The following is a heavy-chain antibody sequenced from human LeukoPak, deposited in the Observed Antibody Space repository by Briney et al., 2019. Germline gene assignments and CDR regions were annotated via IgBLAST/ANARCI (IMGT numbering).Heavy chain of an antibody. V-gene: IGHV3-30*02. CDR2: IRYDGSNK. CDR3: AKDRDNWFYFDY. J-gene: IGHJ4*02. CDR1: GFTFSSYG. Sequence: PGGSLRLSCAASGFTFSSYGMHWVRQAPGKGLEWVAFIRYDGSNKYYADSVKGRFTISRDNSKNTLYLQMNSLRAEDTAVYYCAKDRDNWFYFDYWGQGTLVTVSS. D-gene: IGHD1-20*01.